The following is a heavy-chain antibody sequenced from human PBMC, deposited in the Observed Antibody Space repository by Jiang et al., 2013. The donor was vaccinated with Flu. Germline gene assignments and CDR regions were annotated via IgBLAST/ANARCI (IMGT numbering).Heavy chain of an antibody. CDR2: VYPADSIT. V-gene: IGHV5-51*01. D-gene: IGHD3-10*01. Sequence: GAEVKKPGESLKISCQASGYSFTNSWIGWVRQMPGKGLEWMGIVYPADSITTYSPSFQGQVTISGDKSLNTTYLQWSSLQASDSAVYYCARARGYGSGSYRTGVPCWFDPWGQGTLVTVSS. CDR1: GYSFTNSW. CDR3: ARARGYGSGSYRTGVPCWFDP. J-gene: IGHJ5*02.